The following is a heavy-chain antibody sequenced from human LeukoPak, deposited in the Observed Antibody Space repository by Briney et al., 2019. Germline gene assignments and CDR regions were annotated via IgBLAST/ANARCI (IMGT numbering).Heavy chain of an antibody. Sequence: GGSLRLSCAASGFTFSDHYMDWVRQTPGKGLEWVGRSRNKANRYTTEYAASVKGRFTISRDESKNSLYLQMNSLKTEDTAVYFCARGYHSFDIWGQGTMVTVSS. CDR2: SRNKANRYTT. J-gene: IGHJ3*02. V-gene: IGHV3-72*01. CDR1: GFTFSDHY. D-gene: IGHD2-15*01. CDR3: ARGYHSFDI.